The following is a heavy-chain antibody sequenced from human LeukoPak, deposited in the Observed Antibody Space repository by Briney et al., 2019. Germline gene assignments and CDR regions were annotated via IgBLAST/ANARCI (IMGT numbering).Heavy chain of an antibody. CDR3: ARYYYDSSGYYQPPYYFDY. Sequence: GGSLRLSCAASGFTFSSYWMSWVRQAPGKGLEWVANIKQDGSEKYYVDSVKGRFTISRDNAKNSLYLQMNSLRAEDTAVYYCARYYYDSSGYYQPPYYFDYWGQGTLVTVSS. CDR2: IKQDGSEK. D-gene: IGHD3-22*01. V-gene: IGHV3-7*01. J-gene: IGHJ4*02. CDR1: GFTFSSYW.